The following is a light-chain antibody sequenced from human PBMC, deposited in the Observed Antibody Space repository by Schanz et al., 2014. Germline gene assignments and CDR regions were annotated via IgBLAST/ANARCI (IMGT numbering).Light chain of an antibody. J-gene: IGLJ3*02. Sequence: QSALTQPPSASGSPGQSVTISCTGTSSDVGGYNYVSWYQQHPGKAPKLIIYEVNHRPSGVPDRFSGSKSGNTASLTISGLTTEDEADYYCQSYDAGKLWVFGGGTKLTVL. CDR2: EVN. V-gene: IGLV2-8*01. CDR1: SSDVGGYNY. CDR3: QSYDAGKLWV.